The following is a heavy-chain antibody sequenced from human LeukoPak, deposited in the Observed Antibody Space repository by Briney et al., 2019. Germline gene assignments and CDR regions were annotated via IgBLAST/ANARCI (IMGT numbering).Heavy chain of an antibody. CDR3: ARAIRYQLLSDY. D-gene: IGHD2-2*01. CDR2: MNPNSGNT. V-gene: IGHV1-8*03. Sequence: ASVKVSCKTSGYTFSTYDINWVRQAAGQGLEWMGWMNPNSGNTGFAQKFQGRATITRDTSITTAYLELSSLKSEDTAVYYCARAIRYQLLSDYWGQGTLVSVSS. CDR1: GYTFSTYD. J-gene: IGHJ4*02.